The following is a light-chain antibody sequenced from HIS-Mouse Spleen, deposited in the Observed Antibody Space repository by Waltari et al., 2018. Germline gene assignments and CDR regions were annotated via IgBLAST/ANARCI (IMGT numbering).Light chain of an antibody. J-gene: IGLJ3*02. CDR1: SSNIGSNY. CDR3: AAWDDSLSAWV. Sequence: QSVLTQPPSASGTPGQRVTISCSGSSSNIGSNYVYWYQQLPGTAPKLLIDRNNKRPSGVPDRFSGSKSGTSASLAISGLRSEDEADYYCAAWDDSLSAWVFGGGTKLTVL. V-gene: IGLV1-47*01. CDR2: RNN.